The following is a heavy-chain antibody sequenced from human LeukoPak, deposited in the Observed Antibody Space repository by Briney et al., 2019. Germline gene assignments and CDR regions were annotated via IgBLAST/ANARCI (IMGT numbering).Heavy chain of an antibody. CDR1: GGSISRYS. J-gene: IGHJ5*02. CDR2: IYYTGST. V-gene: IGHV4-59*12. CDR3: ARVGYCTGGDCYGLAP. D-gene: IGHD2-8*02. Sequence: SETLSLTCTVSGGSISRYSWSWIRQPPGKGLEWIGYIYYTGSTDYNPSLKSRVTISVDTSKDQFSLKLSSVTAADTAVYYCARVGYCTGGDCYGLAPWGQGTLVTVSS.